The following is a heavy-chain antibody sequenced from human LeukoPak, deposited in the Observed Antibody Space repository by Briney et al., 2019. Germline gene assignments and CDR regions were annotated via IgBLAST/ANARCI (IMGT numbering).Heavy chain of an antibody. CDR3: ASDIAVVPRAFDI. CDR2: INGNGGST. CDR1: GFTFSHHA. J-gene: IGHJ3*02. D-gene: IGHD2-2*01. Sequence: PGGSLRLSCSGSGFTFSHHAMHWVRQAPGKGLEYTSAINGNGGSTYYADSVKGRFTISRDNSRNTLYLQMSSLRAEDTAVYYCASDIAVVPRAFDIWGQGTMVTVSS. V-gene: IGHV3-64D*06.